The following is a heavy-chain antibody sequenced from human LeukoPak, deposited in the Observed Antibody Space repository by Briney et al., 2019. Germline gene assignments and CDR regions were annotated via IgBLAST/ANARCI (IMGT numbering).Heavy chain of an antibody. V-gene: IGHV3-73*01. D-gene: IGHD2-2*01. CDR2: IRSKASSYAT. J-gene: IGHJ4*02. Sequence: PGGSLKLSCAASGFTFSGSAMHWVRQASGKGLEWVGRIRSKASSYATAYAASVKGRFTISRDDSKNTAYLQMSSLKTEDTAVYYCSSGGYCTSTSCYGENWGQGTLVTVSS. CDR3: SSGGYCTSTSCYGEN. CDR1: GFTFSGSA.